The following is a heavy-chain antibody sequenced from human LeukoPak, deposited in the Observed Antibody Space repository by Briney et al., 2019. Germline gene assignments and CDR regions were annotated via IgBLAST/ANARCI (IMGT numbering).Heavy chain of an antibody. CDR2: IWYDGSNK. D-gene: IGHD6-19*01. CDR3: ARERQWLATDAFDI. CDR1: GFTFSSYG. J-gene: IGHJ3*02. V-gene: IGHV3-33*01. Sequence: GRSLRLSCAASGFTFSSYGMHWVRQAPGKGLEWVAVIWYDGSNKYYADSVKGRFTISRDHSKNTLYLQMNSLRAEDTAVYYCARERQWLATDAFDIWGQGTMVTVSS.